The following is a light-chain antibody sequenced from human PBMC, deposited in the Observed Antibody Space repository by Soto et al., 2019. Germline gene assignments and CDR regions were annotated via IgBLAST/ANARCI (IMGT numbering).Light chain of an antibody. CDR1: RSVRSY. CDR3: QQRNNWPPYT. V-gene: IGKV3-11*01. CDR2: DAS. J-gene: IGKJ2*01. Sequence: EIVLTQSPATLSLSPGERATLSCRASRSVRSYLAWYQHKPGQAPRPLIYDASNRATGIPARFSGSGSGTDFTLTISSLEPEDFAVYYCQQRNNWPPYTFGQGTKLEIK.